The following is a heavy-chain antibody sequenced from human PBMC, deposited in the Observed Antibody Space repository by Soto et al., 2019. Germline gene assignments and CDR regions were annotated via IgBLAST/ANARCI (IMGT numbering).Heavy chain of an antibody. CDR2: IWYDGSNK. CDR1: GFTFSSYG. J-gene: IGHJ6*02. CDR3: AREVGLTGKAGMDV. D-gene: IGHD2-15*01. Sequence: VGSLRFSCAASGFTFSSYGMHWVRQAPGKGLEWVAVIWYDGSNKYYADSVKGRFTISRDNSKNTLYLQMNSLRAEDTAVYYCAREVGLTGKAGMDVWGQGTTVTAP. V-gene: IGHV3-33*01.